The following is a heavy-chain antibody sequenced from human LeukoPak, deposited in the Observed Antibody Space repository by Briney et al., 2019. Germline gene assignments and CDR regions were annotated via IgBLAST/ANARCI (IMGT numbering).Heavy chain of an antibody. CDR2: FDPEDGET. CDR1: GYTLTELS. V-gene: IGHV1-24*01. CDR3: ATAKDYYDSSGYYFVHDAFDI. J-gene: IGHJ3*02. D-gene: IGHD3-22*01. Sequence: ASVKVSCKVSGYTLTELSMHWVRQAPGKGLEWMGGFDPEDGETIYAQKFQGRVTMTKDTSTDTAYMELSSLRSEDTAVYYCATAKDYYDSSGYYFVHDAFDIWGQGTMVTVSS.